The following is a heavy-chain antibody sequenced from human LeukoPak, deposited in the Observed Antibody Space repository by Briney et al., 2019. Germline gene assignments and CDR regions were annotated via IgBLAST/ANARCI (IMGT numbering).Heavy chain of an antibody. J-gene: IGHJ4*02. CDR1: GGSISSGGYY. Sequence: SQTLSLTCTVSGGSISSGGYYWSWIRQHPGKGLEWIGYIYYSGSTYYNPSLKSRVTISVDTSKNQFSLKLSSVTAADTAVYYCARADYYYDSSGYYVHDYWGQGTLVTVSS. D-gene: IGHD3-22*01. V-gene: IGHV4-31*03. CDR2: IYYSGST. CDR3: ARADYYYDSSGYYVHDY.